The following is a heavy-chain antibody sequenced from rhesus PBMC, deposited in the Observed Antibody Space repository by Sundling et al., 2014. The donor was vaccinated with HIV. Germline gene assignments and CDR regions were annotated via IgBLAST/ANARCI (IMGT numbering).Heavy chain of an antibody. CDR3: ARDGSGTYYRYGYFEF. V-gene: IGHV4-147*01. J-gene: IGHJ1*01. CDR2: IGGITDII. D-gene: IGHD3-16*01. Sequence: QLQLQESGPGLVKPSETLSVTCAVSGGSISSSYWSWIRQPPGKGLEWIGFIGGITDIISYNPSLTSRVTISKDTSKNQLSLKLTSVTAADTAVYYCARDGSGTYYRYGYFEFWGQGALVTVSS. CDR1: GGSISSSY.